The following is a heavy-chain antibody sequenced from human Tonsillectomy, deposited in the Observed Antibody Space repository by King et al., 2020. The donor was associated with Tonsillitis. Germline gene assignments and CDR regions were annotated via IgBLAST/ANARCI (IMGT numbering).Heavy chain of an antibody. CDR2: IYYSGST. CDR1: SGSISRGDYY. V-gene: IGHV4-30-4*01. Sequence: QLQESGPGLVKPSQTLSLTCTVSSGSISRGDYYWSWIRQPPGKGLEWIGYIYYSGSTYYNPSLKSRVAMSVDTSKDQFSLKLRSMTAADTAVYYCARLRAYSTSDNWFDPWGQGTLVTVSS. D-gene: IGHD2/OR15-2a*01. J-gene: IGHJ5*02. CDR3: ARLRAYSTSDNWFDP.